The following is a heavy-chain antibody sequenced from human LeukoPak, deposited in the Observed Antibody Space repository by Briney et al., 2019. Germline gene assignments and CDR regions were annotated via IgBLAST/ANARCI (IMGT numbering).Heavy chain of an antibody. Sequence: SETLSLTCTVSGGSISSYYWSWIRQPPGKGLEWIGYIYYSGSTNYNPSLKSRVTISVDTSKNQFSLKLSSVTAADTAVYYCARGPSVVVPAAGAFDIWGQGTMVTVSS. CDR1: GGSISSYY. J-gene: IGHJ3*02. V-gene: IGHV4-59*12. CDR3: ARGPSVVVPAAGAFDI. D-gene: IGHD2-2*01. CDR2: IYYSGST.